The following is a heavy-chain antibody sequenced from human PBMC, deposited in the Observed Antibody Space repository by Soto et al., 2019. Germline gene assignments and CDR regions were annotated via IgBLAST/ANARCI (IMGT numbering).Heavy chain of an antibody. D-gene: IGHD3-3*01. V-gene: IGHV3-23*01. Sequence: GGSLRLSCAASGFSFGSYALSGVRQAPGKGLEWVSTISGSDGKTFYADSVKGRFSISRDTSQSTLYLQMNSLRADDTAMYYCARWSYLDYWGQGTRVTVSS. CDR2: ISGSDGKT. CDR1: GFSFGSYA. J-gene: IGHJ4*02. CDR3: ARWSYLDY.